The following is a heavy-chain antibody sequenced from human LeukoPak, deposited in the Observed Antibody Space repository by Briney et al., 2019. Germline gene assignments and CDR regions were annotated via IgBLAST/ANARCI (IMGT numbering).Heavy chain of an antibody. V-gene: IGHV4-4*08. J-gene: IGHJ4*02. CDR1: GGSISSYY. Sequence: SETLSLTCTVSGGSISSYYWSWIRQPPGKGLEWIGYIYYSGSTNYNPSLKSRVTISVDRSKNQFSLKLSSVTAADTATYYCARDCRSTSCFSAWDYWGQGILVTVSS. D-gene: IGHD2-2*01. CDR2: IYYSGST. CDR3: ARDCRSTSCFSAWDY.